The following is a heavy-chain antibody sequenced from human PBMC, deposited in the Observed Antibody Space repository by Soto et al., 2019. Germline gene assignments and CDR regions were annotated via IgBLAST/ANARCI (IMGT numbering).Heavy chain of an antibody. J-gene: IGHJ3*02. CDR2: IIPIFGTA. Sequence: SVKVSCKASGGTFSSYAISWVRQAPGQGLEWMGGIIPIFGTANYAQKFQGRVTITADKSTSTAYMELSSLRSGDTAVYYCARDSGSPLYDAFDIWGQGTMVTVSS. CDR1: GGTFSSYA. CDR3: ARDSGSPLYDAFDI. V-gene: IGHV1-69*06. D-gene: IGHD3-10*01.